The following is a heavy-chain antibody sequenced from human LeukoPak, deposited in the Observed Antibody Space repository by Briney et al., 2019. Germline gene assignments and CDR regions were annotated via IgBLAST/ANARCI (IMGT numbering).Heavy chain of an antibody. CDR3: ARTPITIFGVVIIPVFNAFDI. CDR2: IYTSGNT. D-gene: IGHD3-3*01. J-gene: IGHJ3*02. V-gene: IGHV4-4*07. Sequence: SETLSLTCTVSGGSISSYYWSWIRQPAGKGLEWIGRIYTSGNTNYNPSLKSRVTMSVDTSKNQFSLKLSSVTAADTAVYYCARTPITIFGVVIIPVFNAFDIWGQGTMVTVSS. CDR1: GGSISSYY.